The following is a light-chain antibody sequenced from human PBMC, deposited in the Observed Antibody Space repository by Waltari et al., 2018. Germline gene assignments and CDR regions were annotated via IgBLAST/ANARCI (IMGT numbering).Light chain of an antibody. J-gene: IGLJ2*01. CDR2: TKN. Sequence: SSELTQDPAVSVALGQTVRITCQGDSLRTYYAGWYQQKPGRAPVLVISTKNKRPSGISDRFSGSSSGDTASLTITGAQAEDESDYCCNSRDNSGDHVIFGGGTKLTVL. CDR3: NSRDNSGDHVI. CDR1: SLRTYY. V-gene: IGLV3-19*01.